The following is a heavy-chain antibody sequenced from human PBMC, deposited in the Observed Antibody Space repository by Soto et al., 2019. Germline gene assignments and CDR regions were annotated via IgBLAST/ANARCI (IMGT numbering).Heavy chain of an antibody. J-gene: IGHJ3*02. D-gene: IGHD6-25*01. CDR1: GGSISSSNW. Sequence: QVQLQESGPGLVTPSGTLSLTCVVSGGSISSSNWWSWVRQSPGKGLGWIGEIYRSGSTNYNLSLKSRVTISLDKSKNQFSLKLSSVTAADPAVYYCARMGGLNDAFDIWGQGTMVTVSS. CDR3: ARMGGLNDAFDI. CDR2: IYRSGST. V-gene: IGHV4-4*02.